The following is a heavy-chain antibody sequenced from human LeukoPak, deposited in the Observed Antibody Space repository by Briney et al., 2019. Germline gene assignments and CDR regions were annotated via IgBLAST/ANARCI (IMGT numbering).Heavy chain of an antibody. V-gene: IGHV3-23*01. Sequence: PGGSLRLSCVHSLFSFSRFATNWVRQAPGKGLEWVSSISPSADTTYSADSVKGRFTISRDHSKNSLYLQMNNLRAEDTAVYYCAKALFSGLDHPNSWGPGTLVTVSS. CDR2: ISPSADTT. CDR3: AKALFSGLDHPNS. J-gene: IGHJ4*02. D-gene: IGHD3-10*02. CDR1: LFSFSRFA.